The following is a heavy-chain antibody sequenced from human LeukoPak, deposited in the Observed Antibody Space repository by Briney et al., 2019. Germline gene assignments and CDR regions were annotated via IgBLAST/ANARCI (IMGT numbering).Heavy chain of an antibody. J-gene: IGHJ6*03. CDR3: AKDGYNDILTGYFTSYYYYMDV. V-gene: IGHV3-23*01. CDR2: ISGSGGST. Sequence: GGSLRLSCAASGFTFSSYGMNWVRQAPGKGLEWVSAISGSGGSTHYADSVKGRFTISRDNSKNTLYLQMNSLRAEDTAIYYCAKDGYNDILTGYFTSYYYYMDVWGKGTTVTISS. D-gene: IGHD3-9*01. CDR1: GFTFSSYG.